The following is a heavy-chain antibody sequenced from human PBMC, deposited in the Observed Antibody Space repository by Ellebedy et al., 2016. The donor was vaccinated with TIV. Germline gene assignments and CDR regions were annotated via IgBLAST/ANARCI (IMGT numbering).Heavy chain of an antibody. CDR1: GGPITSYY. CDR3: ARDTSYAYGVDY. D-gene: IGHD2-21*01. V-gene: IGHV4-59*01. CDR2: IYYSGST. J-gene: IGHJ4*02. Sequence: MPSGTLSLTCTVPGGPITSYYWTWIRQPPGKGPEWIGHIYYSGSTKYNPSLKSRVTISVHTSKNEFSLKLSSVTAADTAVYSCARDTSYAYGVDYWGLGTLVTVSS.